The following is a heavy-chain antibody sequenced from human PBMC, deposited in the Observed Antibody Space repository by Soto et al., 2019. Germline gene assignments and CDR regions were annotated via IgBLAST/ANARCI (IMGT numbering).Heavy chain of an antibody. D-gene: IGHD3-9*01. V-gene: IGHV4-30-4*01. CDR3: ARGSQRVRYGELFFYYCRMDV. CDR2: IYYSGST. Sequence: SETLSLTCTVSGGSISSGDYYWSWIRQPPGKGLEWIGYIYYSGSTYYNPSLKSRVTISVDTSKNQFSLKLSSVAAADTAVYYWARGSQRVRYGELFFYYCRMDVWGQGSTVTVSS. J-gene: IGHJ6*02. CDR1: GGSISSGDYY.